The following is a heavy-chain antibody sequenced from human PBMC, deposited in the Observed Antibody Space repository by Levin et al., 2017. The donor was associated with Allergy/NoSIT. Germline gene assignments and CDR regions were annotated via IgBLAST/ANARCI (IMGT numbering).Heavy chain of an antibody. J-gene: IGHJ4*02. Sequence: SETLSLTCGVSGYSISSGYYWGWIRQPPGKGLEWIGSIYRRGSTYYNPSLKSRVAISVDMSKNQFSLNLSSVTAADTAVYYCARVRSTHFDYWGQGTLVTVSS. D-gene: IGHD6-6*01. V-gene: IGHV4-38-2*01. CDR1: GYSISSGYY. CDR2: IYRRGST. CDR3: ARVRSTHFDY.